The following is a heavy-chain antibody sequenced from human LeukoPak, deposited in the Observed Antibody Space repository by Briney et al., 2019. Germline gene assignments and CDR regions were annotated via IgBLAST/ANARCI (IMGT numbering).Heavy chain of an antibody. CDR1: GGSISSYY. J-gene: IGHJ3*02. CDR2: IYTSGST. V-gene: IGHV4-4*07. Sequence: KPSETLSLTCTVSGGSISSYYWSWIRQPAGKGLEWIGRIYTSGSTKCNPSLESRVTMSVDTSKNQVSLRLSSVTAADTAVYYCASGDANTAAASDIWGQGTMVTVSS. CDR3: ASGDANTAAASDI. D-gene: IGHD4-17*01.